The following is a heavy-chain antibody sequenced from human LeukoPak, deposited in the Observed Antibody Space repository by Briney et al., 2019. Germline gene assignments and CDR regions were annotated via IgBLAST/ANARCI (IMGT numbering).Heavy chain of an antibody. CDR3: AREWSYDSSGYYPLY. CDR1: GFTFSSYW. D-gene: IGHD3-22*01. J-gene: IGHJ4*02. CDR2: IKQDGTEK. V-gene: IGHV3-7*01. Sequence: QTGGSLRLSCAASGFTFSSYWMSWVRQAPGKGLEWVANIKQDGTEKYYVDSVKGRFTISRDNAKNSLYLQMNSLRAEDTALYYCAREWSYDSSGYYPLYWGQGTLVTVSS.